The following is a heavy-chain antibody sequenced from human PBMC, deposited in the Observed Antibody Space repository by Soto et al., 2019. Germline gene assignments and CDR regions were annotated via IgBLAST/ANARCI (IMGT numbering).Heavy chain of an antibody. J-gene: IGHJ4*02. CDR3: ARLALRYFDWVSSDY. CDR2: INHSGST. Sequence: SETLSLTCAVYGGSFSGYYWSWIRQPPGKGLEWIGEINHSGSTNYNPSLKSRVTISVDTSKNQFSLKLSSVTAADTAVYYCARLALRYFDWVSSDYWGQGTLVTVSS. D-gene: IGHD3-9*01. CDR1: GGSFSGYY. V-gene: IGHV4-34*01.